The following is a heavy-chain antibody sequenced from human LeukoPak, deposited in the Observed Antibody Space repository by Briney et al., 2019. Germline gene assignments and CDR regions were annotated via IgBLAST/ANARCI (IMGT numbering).Heavy chain of an antibody. V-gene: IGHV5-51*01. D-gene: IGHD6-19*01. Sequence: KDGESLKISCKGSGYSFTSYSIGWVRQMPGKGLEWMGIIYPGDSDTRYSPSFQGQVTISADKSIGTAYLQWSSLKASDTAIYYCARTLLAVAGSPVFDYWGQGTLVTVSS. CDR1: GYSFTSYS. J-gene: IGHJ4*02. CDR3: ARTLLAVAGSPVFDY. CDR2: IYPGDSDT.